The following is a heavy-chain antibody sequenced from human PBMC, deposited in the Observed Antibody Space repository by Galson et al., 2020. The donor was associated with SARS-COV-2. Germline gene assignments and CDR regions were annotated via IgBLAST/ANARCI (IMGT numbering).Heavy chain of an antibody. CDR3: ARRGITMIVVAETGGYWFDP. Sequence: SVKVSCKASGCTFSSYSISWVRQAPGQGPDWIGGIIPFLGLSNYSQKLHGRVTITADKSTSTAYMELSSLRSEDTAVYYCARRGITMIVVAETGGYWFDPWGQGTLVTVSS. J-gene: IGHJ5*02. CDR2: IIPFLGLS. CDR1: GCTFSSYS. V-gene: IGHV1-69*10. D-gene: IGHD3-22*01.